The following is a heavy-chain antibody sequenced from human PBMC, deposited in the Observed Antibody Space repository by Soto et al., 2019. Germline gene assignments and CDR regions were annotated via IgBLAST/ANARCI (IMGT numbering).Heavy chain of an antibody. CDR3: ARGPSGDKVDY. CDR1: GGSISNVNYC. V-gene: IGHV4-30-4*01. Sequence: QVQLQESGPGLVKPSQTLSLTCTVSGGSISNVNYCWSWIRQSPDKGQEWIGHIYNGGNTYNNPSLESRVAISVDTSKNQFSLKLSSVSAADTAVYYCARGPSGDKVDYWGQGTLVTVSS. J-gene: IGHJ4*02. D-gene: IGHD7-27*01. CDR2: IYNGGNT.